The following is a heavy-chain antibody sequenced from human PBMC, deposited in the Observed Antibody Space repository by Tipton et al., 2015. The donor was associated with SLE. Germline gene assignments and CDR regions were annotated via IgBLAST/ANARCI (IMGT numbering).Heavy chain of an antibody. CDR2: INQGGSEK. CDR3: AVYRGSTGPVDY. CDR1: GVTFSSNW. D-gene: IGHD1-26*01. V-gene: IGHV3-7*03. Sequence: SGVTFSSNWMSWVRQAPGKGLEWVANINQGGSEKRYVDSVKGRFTVSRDNAQNSLYLQMDSLRAEDTAVYYCAVYRGSTGPVDYWGQGTLVAVSS. J-gene: IGHJ4*02.